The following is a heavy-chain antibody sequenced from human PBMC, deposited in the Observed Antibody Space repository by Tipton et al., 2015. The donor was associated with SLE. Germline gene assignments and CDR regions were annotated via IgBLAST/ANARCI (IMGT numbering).Heavy chain of an antibody. CDR3: TRDRTVGTTRYGDAFEI. D-gene: IGHD1-26*01. CDR1: GFTFGSYG. V-gene: IGHV3-21*06. CDR2: ISSSSSHI. Sequence: SLRLSCAASGFTFGSYGMYWVRQAPGKGLEWVSSISSSSSHIYEADSVKGRFTISRDNAKNSLYLQMNSLRAEDTAVYYCTRDRTVGTTRYGDAFEIWGQGTMVTVSS. J-gene: IGHJ3*02.